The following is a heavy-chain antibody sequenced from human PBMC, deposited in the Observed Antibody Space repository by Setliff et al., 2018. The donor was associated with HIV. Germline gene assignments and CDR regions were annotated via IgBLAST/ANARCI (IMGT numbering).Heavy chain of an antibody. Sequence: PSETLSLTCSVSGVSISNYYWSWIRQPPGKGLEWIGFIYSSGSTNYNPSLKSRVTISVDTSKNQFSLKLNSVTAADTAVYYCARNVGGLRSAVNWFDPWGQGTLVTV. J-gene: IGHJ5*02. CDR2: IYSSGST. CDR1: GVSISNYY. CDR3: ARNVGGLRSAVNWFDP. V-gene: IGHV4-59*08. D-gene: IGHD4-17*01.